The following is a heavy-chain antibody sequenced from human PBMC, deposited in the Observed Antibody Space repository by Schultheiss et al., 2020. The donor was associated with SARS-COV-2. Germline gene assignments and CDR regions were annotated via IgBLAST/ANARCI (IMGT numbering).Heavy chain of an antibody. CDR2: IWYDGSNK. V-gene: IGHV3-33*01. J-gene: IGHJ6*02. D-gene: IGHD4-17*01. Sequence: GGSLRLSCAASGFTFSSYGMHWVRQAPGKGLEWVAVIWYDGSNKYYADSVKGRFTISRDNSKNTLYLQMNSLRAEDTAVYYCAREGPDYGDYFSFGMDVWGQGTAVTVSS. CDR3: AREGPDYGDYFSFGMDV. CDR1: GFTFSSYG.